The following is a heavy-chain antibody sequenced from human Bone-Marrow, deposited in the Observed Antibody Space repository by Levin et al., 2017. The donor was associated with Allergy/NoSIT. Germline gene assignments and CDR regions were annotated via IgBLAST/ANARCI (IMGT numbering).Heavy chain of an antibody. V-gene: IGHV1-69*10. Sequence: SVKVSCKASGGTFNTYVISWVRQAPGQGLEWMGGIVPALDQANYAQRFQSRMTITADESTSTVYMELNRLVSEDTAVYYCTRSFLAKWFDPWGQGTLVTVSS. CDR2: IVPALDQA. CDR3: TRSFLAKWFDP. D-gene: IGHD2/OR15-2a*01. J-gene: IGHJ5*02. CDR1: GGTFNTYV.